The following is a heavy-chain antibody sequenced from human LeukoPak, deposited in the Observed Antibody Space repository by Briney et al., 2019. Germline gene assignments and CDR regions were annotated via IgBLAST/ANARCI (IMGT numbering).Heavy chain of an antibody. CDR2: IYYSGST. D-gene: IGHD2-15*01. CDR1: GSSIGRGDNY. Sequence: SQTLSLTCTVSGSSIGRGDNYWSWIRHPPGKGLEWIGCIYYSGSTYSNPSLKSRVTISVDTSKNQFSLNLNSVTAADTAVYYCARAPGYCSGGSCYGGDFDYWGQGTLVTVSS. V-gene: IGHV4-30-4*01. J-gene: IGHJ4*02. CDR3: ARAPGYCSGGSCYGGDFDY.